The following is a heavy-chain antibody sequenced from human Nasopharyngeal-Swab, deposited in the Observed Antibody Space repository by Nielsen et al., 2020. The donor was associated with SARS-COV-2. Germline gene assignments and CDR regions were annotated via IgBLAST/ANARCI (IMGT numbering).Heavy chain of an antibody. CDR2: INHSGST. D-gene: IGHD7-27*01. V-gene: IGHV4-34*01. CDR1: GGSFSADY. Sequence: GSLRLSCAVSGGSFSADYWGWIRQPPGRGLEWIGEINHSGSTNYNPSLKSRVTISVDPSKNQFSPRLSSVTAADTAVYYCARGLSGIVPSPILGLGPYYYYYYMDVWGKGTTVTVSS. CDR3: ARGLSGIVPSPILGLGPYYYYYYMDV. J-gene: IGHJ6*03.